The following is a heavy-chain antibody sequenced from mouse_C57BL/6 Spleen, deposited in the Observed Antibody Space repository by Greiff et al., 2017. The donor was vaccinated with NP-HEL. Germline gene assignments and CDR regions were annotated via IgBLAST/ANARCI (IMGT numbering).Heavy chain of an antibody. D-gene: IGHD1-1*01. V-gene: IGHV5-16*01. Sequence: EVKLVESEGGLVQPGSSMKLSCTASGFTFSDYYMAWVRQVPEKGLEWVANINYDGSSTYYLDSLKSRFIISRDNAKNILYLQMSSLKSEDTATYYCARGPITTVYYAMDYWGQGTSVTVSS. CDR2: INYDGSST. CDR1: GFTFSDYY. CDR3: ARGPITTVYYAMDY. J-gene: IGHJ4*01.